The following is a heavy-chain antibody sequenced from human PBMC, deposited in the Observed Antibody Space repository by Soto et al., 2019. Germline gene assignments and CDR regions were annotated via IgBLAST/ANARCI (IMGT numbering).Heavy chain of an antibody. CDR1: GGSISSGGYY. CDR2: IYYSGST. CDR3: ARVRLVAGKGYYYYYGMDV. Sequence: QVQLQESGPGLVKPSQTLSLTCTVSGGSISSGGYYWSWIRQHPGKGLEWIGYIYYSGSTYYNPSLKSRVTISVDTSKNQFSLKLSSVTAADTAVYYCARVRLVAGKGYYYYYGMDVWGQGTTVTVSS. J-gene: IGHJ6*02. V-gene: IGHV4-31*03. D-gene: IGHD6-19*01.